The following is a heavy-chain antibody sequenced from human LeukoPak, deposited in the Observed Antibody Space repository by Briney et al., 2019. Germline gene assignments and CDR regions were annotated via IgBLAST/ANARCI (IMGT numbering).Heavy chain of an antibody. D-gene: IGHD1-26*01. Sequence: GESLKISCKGSGYSFTNYWIGWVRQMPGRGLEWMGIIYPGDSDTKYSPSFQGQVVISADMSISTAYLQWSSLKASDTAMYYCARLGGTYWHYFDYWGQGTLVTVSS. CDR2: IYPGDSDT. V-gene: IGHV5-51*01. CDR1: GYSFTNYW. J-gene: IGHJ4*02. CDR3: ARLGGTYWHYFDY.